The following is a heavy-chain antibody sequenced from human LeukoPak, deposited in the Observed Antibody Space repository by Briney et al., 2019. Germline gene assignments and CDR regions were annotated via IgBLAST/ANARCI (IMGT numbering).Heavy chain of an antibody. Sequence: ASVKVSCKASGGTFSSYAISWVRQAPGQGLEWMGRIIPILGIANYAQKFQGRVTITADKSTSTAYMELSSLRSEDTAVYYCARDEGVPAARGFDYWGQGTLVTVSS. J-gene: IGHJ4*02. CDR1: GGTFSSYA. V-gene: IGHV1-69*04. D-gene: IGHD2-2*01. CDR2: IIPILGIA. CDR3: ARDEGVPAARGFDY.